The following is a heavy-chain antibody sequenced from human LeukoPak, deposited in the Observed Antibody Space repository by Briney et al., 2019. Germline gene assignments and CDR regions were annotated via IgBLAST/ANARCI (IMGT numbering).Heavy chain of an antibody. CDR3: ASQPAAADVDY. CDR1: GVTSSGYW. Sequence: GGSLRLSCAASGVTSSGYWMTWVRQAPGKGLEWVANIKQVGSKKTYVDSVKGRFTISRDNAKNSLYLQMNSLRADDTGVYYCASQPAAADVDYWGQGTLVTVSS. CDR2: IKQVGSKK. J-gene: IGHJ4*02. D-gene: IGHD2-2*01. V-gene: IGHV3-7*03.